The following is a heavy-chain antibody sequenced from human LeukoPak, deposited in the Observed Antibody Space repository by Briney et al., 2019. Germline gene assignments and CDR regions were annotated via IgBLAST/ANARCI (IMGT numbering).Heavy chain of an antibody. Sequence: GASVKVSCKASGYTFTIYYMHWVRQAPGQGVEWMGIINPSGGSTSYAQKFQGRVTITRDTSTGTVYMDLSSLRSEDTAVYYCANSRGLELGNGYWGQGTLVTVSS. V-gene: IGHV1-46*01. CDR3: ANSRGLELGNGY. CDR2: INPSGGST. J-gene: IGHJ4*02. CDR1: GYTFTIYY. D-gene: IGHD1-7*01.